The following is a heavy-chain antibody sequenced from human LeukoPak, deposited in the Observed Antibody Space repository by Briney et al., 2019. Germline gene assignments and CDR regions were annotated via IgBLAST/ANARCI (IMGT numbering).Heavy chain of an antibody. V-gene: IGHV1-2*04. J-gene: IGHJ6*02. Sequence: GASVKVSCKASGYTFTGYYMHWVRQAPGQGLEWMGWINPNSGGTNYAQKLQGWVTMTRDTSISTAYMELSRLRSDDTAVYYCARGRAVAGQLYYYYYGMDVWGQGTTVTVSS. D-gene: IGHD6-19*01. CDR2: INPNSGGT. CDR1: GYTFTGYY. CDR3: ARGRAVAGQLYYYYYGMDV.